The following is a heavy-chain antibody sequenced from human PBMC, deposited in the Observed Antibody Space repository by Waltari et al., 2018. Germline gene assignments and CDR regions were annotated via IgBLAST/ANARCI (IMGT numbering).Heavy chain of an antibody. CDR2: ISSSSSYI. CDR3: ARDIGPLRGDYMDV. D-gene: IGHD3-16*01. V-gene: IGHV3-21*01. Sequence: EVQLVESGGGLVKPGGSLRLSCAASGFTFSSYSMNWVRQAPGKGLEWVSYISSSSSYIYYADSVKGRFTISRDNAKNSLYLQMNSLRAEDTAVYYCARDIGPLRGDYMDVWGKGTTVTISS. CDR1: GFTFSSYS. J-gene: IGHJ6*03.